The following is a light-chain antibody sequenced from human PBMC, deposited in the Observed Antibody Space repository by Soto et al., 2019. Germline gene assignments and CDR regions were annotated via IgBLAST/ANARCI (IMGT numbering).Light chain of an antibody. J-gene: IGKJ4*01. V-gene: IGKV3-15*01. CDR3: LQRSNWLT. Sequence: EILIAQCPTTLTVSAGGRATLSCRPSQSVRSNLAWYQQKPRQATRLLIHGASTRATGIPARFSGSGSGTEFTLTISSLEHEDSAVYYCLQRSNWLTFGRGTKVDIK. CDR1: QSVRSN. CDR2: GAS.